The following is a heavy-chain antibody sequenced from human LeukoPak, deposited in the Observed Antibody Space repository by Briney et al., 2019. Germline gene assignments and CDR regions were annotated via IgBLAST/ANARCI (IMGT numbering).Heavy chain of an antibody. Sequence: ASVKVSCKASRYTFTSYDIMWVRAAAGQGLEWMGWMNPNTGRTGFAQKFQGRLTMTRDTSISTAYLELRSLSSEDTAIYYCARLSQTPDYYSNGGYYQLGFWGQGTPVTVSS. CDR3: ARLSQTPDYYSNGGYYQLGF. D-gene: IGHD3-22*01. CDR2: MNPNTGRT. J-gene: IGHJ4*02. V-gene: IGHV1-8*01. CDR1: RYTFTSYD.